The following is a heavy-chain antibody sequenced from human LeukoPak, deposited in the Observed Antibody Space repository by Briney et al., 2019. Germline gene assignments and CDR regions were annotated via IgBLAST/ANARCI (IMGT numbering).Heavy chain of an antibody. D-gene: IGHD2-8*01. V-gene: IGHV1-69*05. CDR1: GGTFSSYA. CDR3: SANKYCTNGVCYFNAFDI. CDR2: IIPIFGTA. J-gene: IGHJ3*02. Sequence: SVKVSCKASGGTFSSYAISWVRQAPGQGLEWMGRIIPIFGTANYAQKFQGRVTITTDESTSTAYMELSSLRSEDTAVYYCSANKYCTNGVCYFNAFDIWGQGTMVTVSS.